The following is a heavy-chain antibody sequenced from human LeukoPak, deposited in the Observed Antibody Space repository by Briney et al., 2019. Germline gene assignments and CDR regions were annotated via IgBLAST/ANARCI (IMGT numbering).Heavy chain of an antibody. CDR3: ASDSSLVGSFDY. CDR2: IKEDGSEK. V-gene: IGHV3-7*03. Sequence: PGGSLRLSCAASGFTFSRYGMHWVRQAPGKGPEWVANIKEDGSEKYYVDSVKGRFTISRDNAKNSLYLQLHSLRAEDTAVYYCASDSSLVGSFDYWGQGTLVTVSS. CDR1: GFTFSRYG. J-gene: IGHJ4*02. D-gene: IGHD2-8*02.